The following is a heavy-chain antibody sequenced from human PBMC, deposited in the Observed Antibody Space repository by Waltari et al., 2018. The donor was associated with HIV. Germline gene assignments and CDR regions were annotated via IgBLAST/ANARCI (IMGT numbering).Heavy chain of an antibody. CDR1: GGTFSSYA. CDR2: IIPNFGTA. D-gene: IGHD3-10*01. CDR3: ARDPSYYGSGSYFH. V-gene: IGHV1-69*01. J-gene: IGHJ4*02. Sequence: QLQLVQAGREVKEPGSSGKVCWKTAGGTFSSYAISWVRQAPGQGLEWMGGIIPNFGTANYAQKFQGRVTITADESTSTAYMELSSLRSEDTAVYYCARDPSYYGSGSYFHWGQGTLVTVSS.